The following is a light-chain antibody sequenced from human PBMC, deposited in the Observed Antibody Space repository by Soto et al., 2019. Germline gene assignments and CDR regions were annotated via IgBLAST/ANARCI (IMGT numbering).Light chain of an antibody. Sequence: QSALTQPASVSGSPGQSITISCTGTSSDIGLYNYVSWYQQHPGKAPKLMIFEVNKRPSGVSNRFSGSKSGNTASLTISGLKVEDEADYYCCSSGGSPTYVFGTGTKLTVL. CDR1: SSDIGLYNY. V-gene: IGLV2-23*02. CDR3: CSSGGSPTYV. J-gene: IGLJ1*01. CDR2: EVN.